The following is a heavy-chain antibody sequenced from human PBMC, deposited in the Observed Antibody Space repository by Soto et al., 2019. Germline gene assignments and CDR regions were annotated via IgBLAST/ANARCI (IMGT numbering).Heavy chain of an antibody. J-gene: IGHJ5*02. CDR2: INHSGST. Sequence: QVQLQQWGAGLLKPSETLSLTCAVYGGSFSGYYWSWIRQPPGKGLEWIGEINHSGSTNYNPSLKSRVTISVDTSKNQFYLKLSSVTAADTAVYYCARARMVVAATRRPWFDPWGQGTLVTVSS. D-gene: IGHD2-15*01. CDR3: ARARMVVAATRRPWFDP. CDR1: GGSFSGYY. V-gene: IGHV4-34*01.